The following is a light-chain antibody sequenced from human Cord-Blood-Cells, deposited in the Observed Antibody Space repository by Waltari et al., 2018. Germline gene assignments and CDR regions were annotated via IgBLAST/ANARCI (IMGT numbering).Light chain of an antibody. CDR2: DAS. V-gene: IGKV1-33*01. CDR1: QDISNY. Sequence: DIQMTQSPSSLSVSVGDRVTITCQASQDISNYLNWYQQKPGKAPKLLIYDASNLETGVPSRFSGSGSGTDFTFPISIRQPEDIATYYCQQYDNLPITFGQGTRLEIK. J-gene: IGKJ5*01. CDR3: QQYDNLPIT.